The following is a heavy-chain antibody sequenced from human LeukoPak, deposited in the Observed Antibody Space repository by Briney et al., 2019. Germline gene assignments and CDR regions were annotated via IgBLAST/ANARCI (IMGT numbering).Heavy chain of an antibody. V-gene: IGHV3-49*03. CDR1: GFTFGDYA. CDR3: TGGPYYFDY. CDR2: IRSKAYGGTT. D-gene: IGHD3-16*01. J-gene: IGHJ4*02. Sequence: GGSLRLSCTASGFTFGDYAMSWLRQAPGKGLEWVGFIRSKAYGGTTEYAASVKARFTISRDDSKSIAYLQMNSLKTEDTAVYYCTGGPYYFDYWGQGTLVTVSS.